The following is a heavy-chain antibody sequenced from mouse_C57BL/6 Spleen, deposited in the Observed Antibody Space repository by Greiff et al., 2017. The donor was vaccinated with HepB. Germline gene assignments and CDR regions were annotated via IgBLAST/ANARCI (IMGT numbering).Heavy chain of an antibody. CDR1: GFNIKDDY. V-gene: IGHV14-4*01. J-gene: IGHJ2*01. CDR3: TTYGYNAADYFDY. D-gene: IGHD1-2*01. Sequence: EVKLQESGAELVRPGASVKLSCTASGFNIKDDYMHWVKQRPEQGLEWIGWIDPENGDTEYASKFQGKATITADTSSNTAYLQLSSLTSEDTAVYYCTTYGYNAADYFDYWGQGTTLTVSS. CDR2: IDPENGDT.